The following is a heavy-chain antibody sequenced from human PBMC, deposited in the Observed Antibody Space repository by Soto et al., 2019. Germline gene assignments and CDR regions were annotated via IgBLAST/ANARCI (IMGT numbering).Heavy chain of an antibody. V-gene: IGHV3-9*01. Sequence: EVQLVESGGGLVQPGRSLRLSCAASGFTFDDYAMHWVRQAPGKGLEWVSGISWNSGSIGYADSVKGRFTISRDNAKNSLHLQMNSLRAEDTALYYCAKDHCTGSRCCSDYWGQGTLVTVSS. CDR2: ISWNSGSI. CDR3: AKDHCTGSRCCSDY. CDR1: GFTFDDYA. D-gene: IGHD2-15*01. J-gene: IGHJ4*02.